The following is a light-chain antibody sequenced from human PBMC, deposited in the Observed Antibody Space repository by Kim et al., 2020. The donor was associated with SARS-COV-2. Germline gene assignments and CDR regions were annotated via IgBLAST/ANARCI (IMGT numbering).Light chain of an antibody. CDR3: NSRDTSNFVI. CDR1: SLRKYY. CDR2: GKN. Sequence: SSELTQDPAVSVALGQTVRITCQGDSLRKYYASWYQQKPGQAPVLLISGKNNRPSGIPDRFSGCSSGNTASLTIAGAQAEDEADYYCNSRDTSNFVIFGGGTKLTVL. V-gene: IGLV3-19*01. J-gene: IGLJ2*01.